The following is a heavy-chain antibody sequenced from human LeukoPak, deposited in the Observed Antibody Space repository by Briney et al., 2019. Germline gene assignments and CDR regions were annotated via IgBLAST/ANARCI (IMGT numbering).Heavy chain of an antibody. CDR3: ARASLSAWLARRPFDY. D-gene: IGHD6-19*01. J-gene: IGHJ4*02. V-gene: IGHV1-18*01. Sequence: ASVKVSCKASGYTFTSYGISWVRQAPGQGLEWMGWISAYNGNTNYAQKLQGRVTMTTDTSTSTAYMELRSLRSDDTAVYYCARASLSAWLARRPFDYWGQGTLVTVSS. CDR1: GYTFTSYG. CDR2: ISAYNGNT.